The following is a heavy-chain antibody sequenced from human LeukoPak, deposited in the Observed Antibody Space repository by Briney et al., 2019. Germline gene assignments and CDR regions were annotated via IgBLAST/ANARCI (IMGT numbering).Heavy chain of an antibody. CDR1: GFTFSSYG. J-gene: IGHJ4*02. CDR2: ISYDGSNK. Sequence: PGGSLRLSCAASGFTFSSYGMHWVRQAPGKGLEWVAVISYDGSNKYYADSVKGRFTISRDNSKNTLYLQMNSLRAEDTAVYYCAKVSNPKLGIITSFDYWGQGTLVTVSS. D-gene: IGHD7-27*01. CDR3: AKVSNPKLGIITSFDY. V-gene: IGHV3-30*18.